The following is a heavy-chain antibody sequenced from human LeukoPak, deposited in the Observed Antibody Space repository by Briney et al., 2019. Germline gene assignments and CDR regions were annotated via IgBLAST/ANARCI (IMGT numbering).Heavy chain of an antibody. CDR1: GDSVSGKSVA. J-gene: IGHJ4*02. V-gene: IGHV6-1*01. D-gene: IGHD1-14*01. CDR2: TFYRSKWSS. Sequence: SQTLSLTCAISGDSVSGKSVAWNWIRRSPSRGLEWLGRTFYRSKWSSEYATSMKGRITINPDTSKNQFSLQLISVTPEDTAVYYCARGDGTIHGRYYFDYWGQGTLITVSS. CDR3: ARGDGTIHGRYYFDY.